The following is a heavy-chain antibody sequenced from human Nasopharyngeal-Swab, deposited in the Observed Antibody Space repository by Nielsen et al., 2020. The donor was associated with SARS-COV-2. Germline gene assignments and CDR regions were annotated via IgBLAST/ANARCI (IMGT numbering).Heavy chain of an antibody. J-gene: IGHJ6*02. Sequence: ASVKVSCKASGYTFTSYGISWVRQAPGQGLAWMGWISAYNGNTNYAQKFQGRVTMTRDTSTSTVYMELSSLRSEDTAVYYCARDRKNYYGSGSYYSPYYYYGMDVWGQGTTVTVSS. CDR1: GYTFTSYG. V-gene: IGHV1-18*01. CDR2: ISAYNGNT. D-gene: IGHD3-10*01. CDR3: ARDRKNYYGSGSYYSPYYYYGMDV.